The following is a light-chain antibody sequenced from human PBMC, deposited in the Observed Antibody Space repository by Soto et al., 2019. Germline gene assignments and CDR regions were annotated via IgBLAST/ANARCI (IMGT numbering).Light chain of an antibody. J-gene: IGKJ1*01. Sequence: DIQMTQSPSTLSASIGDRITISCRASQNIDTWLAWYQQRPGEAPKLLIYTASNLENGVPSRFSGSGSGTAFTLTISSLQPEDVATYDCQQYSDSSRSFGQGTQVE. V-gene: IGKV1-5*03. CDR3: QQYSDSSRS. CDR1: QNIDTW. CDR2: TAS.